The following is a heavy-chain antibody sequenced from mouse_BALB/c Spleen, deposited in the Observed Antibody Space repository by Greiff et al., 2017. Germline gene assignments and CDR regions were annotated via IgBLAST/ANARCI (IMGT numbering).Heavy chain of an antibody. Sequence: QVQLQQSGAELVRPGSSVKISCKASGYAFSSYWMNWVKQRPGQGLEWIGQIYPGDGDTNYNGKFKGKATLTADKSSSTAYMQLSSLTSEDSAVYYCARGYDYTWFAYWGQGTLVTVSA. J-gene: IGHJ3*01. CDR3: ARGYDYTWFAY. CDR1: GYAFSSYW. CDR2: IYPGDGDT. V-gene: IGHV1-80*01. D-gene: IGHD2-4*01.